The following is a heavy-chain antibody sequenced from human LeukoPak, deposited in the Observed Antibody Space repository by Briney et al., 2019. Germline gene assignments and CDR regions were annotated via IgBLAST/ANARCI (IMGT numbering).Heavy chain of an antibody. CDR1: GFTFSNAW. J-gene: IGHJ4*02. V-gene: IGHV3-15*01. D-gene: IGHD6-19*01. Sequence: GGSLRLSCSASGFTFSNAWMSWVRQAPGKGREWVGLIKSKTDGGTTDYAAPVKGRFTISRDDSKNTLYLQMNSLKTEDTAVYYCTSLSSGWYRADYWGQGTLVTVSS. CDR3: TSLSSGWYRADY. CDR2: IKSKTDGGTT.